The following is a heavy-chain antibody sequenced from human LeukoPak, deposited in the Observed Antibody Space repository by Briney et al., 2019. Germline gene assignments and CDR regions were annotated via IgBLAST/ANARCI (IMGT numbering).Heavy chain of an antibody. CDR2: TYYRSKWFT. CDR1: TTSVSVKSAS. CDR3: TRGSGSYYGHFDS. J-gene: IGHJ4*02. D-gene: IGHD1-26*01. Sequence: SQTLSLTCGVSTTSVSVKSASWNWIRQSPSSGLQSLRRTYYRSKWFTDYAVSVRGRVTINANTANNQFSLQLSAVTNEARALYYCTRGSGSYYGHFDSWGQGTLVTVSS. V-gene: IGHV6-1*01.